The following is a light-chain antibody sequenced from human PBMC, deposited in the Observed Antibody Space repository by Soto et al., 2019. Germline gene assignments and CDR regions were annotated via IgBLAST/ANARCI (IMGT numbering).Light chain of an antibody. Sequence: QSVLTQPPSASGTPGQRVTISCSGSSSNIGSNYVYWYQQLPGTAPKLLIYRNNQRPSGVPDRFSGSNSGTSASLAISGLRSEDEADYYCAAWDDSLSGPVFGGGTQLNVL. J-gene: IGLJ7*01. CDR2: RNN. CDR3: AAWDDSLSGPV. V-gene: IGLV1-47*01. CDR1: SSNIGSNY.